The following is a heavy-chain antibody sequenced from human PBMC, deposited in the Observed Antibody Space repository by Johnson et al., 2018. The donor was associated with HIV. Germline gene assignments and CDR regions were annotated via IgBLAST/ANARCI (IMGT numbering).Heavy chain of an antibody. CDR2: IRYDGSNK. CDR3: AREDGSGSYFYHAFDI. CDR1: GFTFSSYG. Sequence: QVQLVESGGGVVQPGGSLRLSCAASGFTFSSYGMHWVRQAPGKGLEWVAFIRYDGSNKYYVDSVKGRFTIFRDNSKTTLYLQMNSLRAEDTAVYYCAREDGSGSYFYHAFDIWGQGTMVTVSS. J-gene: IGHJ3*02. V-gene: IGHV3-30*02. D-gene: IGHD3-10*01.